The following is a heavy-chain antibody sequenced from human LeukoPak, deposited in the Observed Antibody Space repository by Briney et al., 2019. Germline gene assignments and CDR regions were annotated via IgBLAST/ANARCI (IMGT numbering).Heavy chain of an antibody. D-gene: IGHD1-26*01. V-gene: IGHV3-30*18. Sequence: HPGGSLRLSCAASGFTFSSYGMHWVRQAPGKGLEWVAVISYDGSNKYYADSVKGRFAISRDNSKNTLYLQMNSLRTEDTAVYYCAKGRVGANGYYYYGMDVWGQGTTVTVSS. CDR2: ISYDGSNK. CDR3: AKGRVGANGYYYYGMDV. CDR1: GFTFSSYG. J-gene: IGHJ6*02.